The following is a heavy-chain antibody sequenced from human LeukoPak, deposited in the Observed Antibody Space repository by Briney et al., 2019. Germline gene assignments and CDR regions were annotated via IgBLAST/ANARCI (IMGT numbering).Heavy chain of an antibody. Sequence: GGSLRLSCAASGFTFSSYAMHWVRQAPGKGLEWVAVISYDGSNKYYADSVKGRFTISRDNSKNTLYLQMNSLRAEDTAVYYCARGYSSSWYGHFDCWGQGTLVTVSS. CDR2: ISYDGSNK. V-gene: IGHV3-30-3*01. D-gene: IGHD6-13*01. J-gene: IGHJ4*02. CDR3: ARGYSSSWYGHFDC. CDR1: GFTFSSYA.